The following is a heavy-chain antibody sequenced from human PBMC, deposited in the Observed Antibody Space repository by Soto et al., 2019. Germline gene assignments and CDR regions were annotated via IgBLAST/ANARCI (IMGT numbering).Heavy chain of an antibody. CDR3: ARDPPWEYGDYGTYYYYGMDV. CDR1: GFTVSSNY. CDR2: IYSGGST. V-gene: IGHV3-66*01. J-gene: IGHJ6*02. D-gene: IGHD4-17*01. Sequence: EVPLVESGGGLVQPGGSLRLSCAASGFTVSSNYMSWVRQAPGKGLEWVSVIYSGGSTYYADSVKGRFTISRDNSKNTMKLQMNSLRAEDTAVYYCARDPPWEYGDYGTYYYYGMDVWGQGSTVTVSS.